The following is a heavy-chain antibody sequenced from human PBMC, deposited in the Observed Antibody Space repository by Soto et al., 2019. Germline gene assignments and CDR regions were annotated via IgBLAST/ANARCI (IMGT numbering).Heavy chain of an antibody. J-gene: IGHJ4*02. Sequence: QVQLVQSGAEVKKPGASVKVSCKASGCTFTSYGISWVRQAPGQGLEWMGWISAYTGNTNYAQKLQGRVTMTTDTDTSTAYMERRILRSDDTAVYYCGRDRASRLHLGELSLWGQGTLVTVSS. CDR3: GRDRASRLHLGELSL. CDR2: ISAYTGNT. CDR1: GCTFTSYG. D-gene: IGHD3-16*02. V-gene: IGHV1-18*01.